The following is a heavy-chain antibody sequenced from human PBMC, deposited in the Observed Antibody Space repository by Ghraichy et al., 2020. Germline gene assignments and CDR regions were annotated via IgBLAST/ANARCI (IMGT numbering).Heavy chain of an antibody. V-gene: IGHV3-30*18. Sequence: LSLTCAASGFTFSSYGMHWVRQAPGKGLEWVAVISYDGSNKYYADSVKGRFTISRDNSKNTLYLQMNSLRAEDTAVYYCAKDFHIVVVTAIGPLDYWGQGTLVTVSS. CDR2: ISYDGSNK. J-gene: IGHJ4*02. CDR3: AKDFHIVVVTAIGPLDY. D-gene: IGHD2-21*02. CDR1: GFTFSSYG.